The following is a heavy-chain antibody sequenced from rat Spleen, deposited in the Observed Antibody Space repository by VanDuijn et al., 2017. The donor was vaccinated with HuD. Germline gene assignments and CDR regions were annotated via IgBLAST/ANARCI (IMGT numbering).Heavy chain of an antibody. Sequence: EVQLVESDGGLVQPGRSLKLSCAASGFTFSDYYMAWVRQAPTKGLEWVATISYDGSSTYYRDSVKGRFTISRDNAKSTLYLQMNSLRSEDTATYYCARQYYSGDVMDAWGQGASVTVSS. V-gene: IGHV5-29*01. J-gene: IGHJ4*01. D-gene: IGHD1-1*01. CDR2: ISYDGSST. CDR3: ARQYYSGDVMDA. CDR1: GFTFSDYY.